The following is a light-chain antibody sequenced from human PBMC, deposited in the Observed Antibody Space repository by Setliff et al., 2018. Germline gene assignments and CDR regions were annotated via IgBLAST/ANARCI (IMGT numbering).Light chain of an antibody. J-gene: IGLJ2*01. CDR1: SSNIGNNY. CDR2: DNN. Sequence: QSVLTQPPSVSAAPGQKVTISCSGSSSNIGNNYVSWYQQLPGTAPKLLIYDNNKRPSGIPDRFSGSKSGTSATLGITGLQTGDEADYYCGTWDSSLSNVVFGGGTKGTV. V-gene: IGLV1-51*01. CDR3: GTWDSSLSNVV.